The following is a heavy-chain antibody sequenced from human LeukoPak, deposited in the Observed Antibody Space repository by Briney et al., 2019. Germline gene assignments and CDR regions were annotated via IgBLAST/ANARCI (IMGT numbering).Heavy chain of an antibody. D-gene: IGHD3-3*01. CDR3: ARGDFWSGAPTD. CDR1: GGSISRFY. Sequence: SEPLSLPCTVSGGSISRFYWRWIRRPRGRGRVWIGYIYYTGRADYNPSLKSRVSMSVDTSKNQFSLRVNSMTAADTAVYYCARGDFWSGAPTDWGQGTLVTVSS. CDR2: IYYTGRA. V-gene: IGHV4-59*01. J-gene: IGHJ4*02.